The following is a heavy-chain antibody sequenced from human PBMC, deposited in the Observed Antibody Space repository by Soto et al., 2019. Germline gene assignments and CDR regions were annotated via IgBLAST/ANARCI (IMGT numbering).Heavy chain of an antibody. V-gene: IGHV1-69*13. CDR2: IIPIFGTA. Sequence: SVKVSCKASGGTFSSYAISWVRQAPGQGLEWMGGIIPIFGTANYAQKFQGRVTITADESTSTAYMELSSLRSADTAVYYCARESDCSSTSCYASFDPWGQGTLVTVSS. D-gene: IGHD2-2*01. CDR3: ARESDCSSTSCYASFDP. CDR1: GGTFSSYA. J-gene: IGHJ5*02.